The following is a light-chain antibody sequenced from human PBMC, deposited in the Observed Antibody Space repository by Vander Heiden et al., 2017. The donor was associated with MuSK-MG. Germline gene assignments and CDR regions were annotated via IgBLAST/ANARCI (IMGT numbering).Light chain of an antibody. V-gene: IGKV2-28*01. CDR2: FGC. Sequence: MLMTESPLSLPVTTGEPASISCRSIHSLLHSNGYNYLDWYLHEPGQTPQLLMYFGCDRASGVPDRFSGCGSGTDFTLRSMRVEAEDVGVYYCSQELQTRGTFGQGTKVEIK. J-gene: IGKJ1*01. CDR1: HSLLHSNGYNY. CDR3: SQELQTRGT.